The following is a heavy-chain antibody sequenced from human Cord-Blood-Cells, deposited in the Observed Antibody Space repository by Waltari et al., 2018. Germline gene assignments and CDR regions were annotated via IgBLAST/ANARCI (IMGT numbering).Heavy chain of an antibody. CDR1: GYTFTSYG. J-gene: IGHJ4*02. CDR3: ARDLPLPGPYSSSWYRLDY. V-gene: IGHV1-18*04. D-gene: IGHD6-13*01. CDR2: ISAYNGNT. Sequence: QVQLVQSGAEVKKPGASVKVSCKASGYTFTSYGISWVRQAPGQGLEWMGWISAYNGNTNYAQKLQGRVTMTTDTSTSTAYMELRSLRSDDTAVYYCARDLPLPGPYSSSWYRLDYWGQGTLVTVSS.